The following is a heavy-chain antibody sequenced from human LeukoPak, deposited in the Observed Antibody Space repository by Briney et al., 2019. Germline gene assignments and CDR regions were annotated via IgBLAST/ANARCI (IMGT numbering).Heavy chain of an antibody. CDR2: INPNSGGT. CDR1: GYTFTGYY. J-gene: IGHJ6*03. D-gene: IGHD3-10*01. CDR3: ARGGDRGVKDYYYYYYMDV. V-gene: IGHV1-2*02. Sequence: ASVKVSCKASGYTFTGYYMHWVRQAPGQGLEWMGWINPNSGGTNYAQKFQGRVTMTRDTSISTAYMELGRLRSDDTAVYYCARGGDRGVKDYYYYYYMDVWGKGTTVTVSS.